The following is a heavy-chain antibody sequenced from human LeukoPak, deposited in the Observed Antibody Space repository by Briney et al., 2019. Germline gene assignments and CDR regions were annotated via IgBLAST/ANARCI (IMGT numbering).Heavy chain of an antibody. CDR1: GYSISSGYY. D-gene: IGHD3-9*01. J-gene: IGHJ4*02. CDR2: IYHSGST. V-gene: IGHV4-38-2*02. Sequence: SETLSLTCTVSGYSISSGYYWGWIRQPPGKGLEWIGSIYHSGSTYYNPSLKSRVTISVDTSKNQFSLKLSSVTAADTAVYYCAREEGFFDWSSDCWGQGSPVTVSS. CDR3: AREEGFFDWSSDC.